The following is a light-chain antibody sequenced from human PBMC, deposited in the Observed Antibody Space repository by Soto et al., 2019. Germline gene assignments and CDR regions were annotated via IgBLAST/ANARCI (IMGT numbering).Light chain of an antibody. CDR2: GAS. Sequence: EIVMTQSPATLSVLPGERVTLSCRASQSVSSNLAWYQQKPGQAPRLLIYGASTRATGIPARFSGSGSGTEFTLAISSLQSEDFAVYCCEQYNEWPPYTFCQGTKLEL. CDR3: EQYNEWPPYT. V-gene: IGKV3-15*01. CDR1: QSVSSN. J-gene: IGKJ2*01.